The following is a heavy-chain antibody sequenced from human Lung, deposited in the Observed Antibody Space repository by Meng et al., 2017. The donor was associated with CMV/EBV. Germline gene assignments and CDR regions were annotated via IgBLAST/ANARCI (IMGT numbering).Heavy chain of an antibody. CDR2: IYYTGST. CDR1: GGSISSGDYY. CDR3: ARVGGCSGGGCYHRLFDY. Sequence: LQESGPGLVKPSPTLSLTCTVAGGSISSGDYYWSWIRQPPGKGLEWIGYIYYTGSTYYNPSLKSRVIISVDTSKNQFSLKLNSVTAADTAVYYCARVGGCSGGGCYHRLFDYWGQGTLVTVSS. D-gene: IGHD2-15*01. J-gene: IGHJ4*02. V-gene: IGHV4-30-4*01.